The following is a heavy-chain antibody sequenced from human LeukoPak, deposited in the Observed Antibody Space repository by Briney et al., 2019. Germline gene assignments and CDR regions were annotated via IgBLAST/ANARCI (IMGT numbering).Heavy chain of an antibody. CDR2: IYYSGST. CDR1: GGSTSSGGYY. V-gene: IGHV4-31*03. Sequence: SQTLSLTCTVSGGSTSSGGYYWSWIRQHPGKGLEWIGYIYYSGSTYYNPSLKSRATISVDTSKNQFSLKLSSVTAADTAVYYCARGSGYSGYDPLNWFDPWGQGTLVTVSS. D-gene: IGHD5-12*01. CDR3: ARGSGYSGYDPLNWFDP. J-gene: IGHJ5*02.